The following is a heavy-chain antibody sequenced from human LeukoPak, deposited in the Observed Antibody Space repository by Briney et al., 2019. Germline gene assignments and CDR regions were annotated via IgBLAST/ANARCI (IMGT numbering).Heavy chain of an antibody. V-gene: IGHV3-74*01. CDR2: INRDGSRT. CDR1: GFTFSNHW. D-gene: IGHD5-18*01. J-gene: IGHJ4*02. Sequence: GGSLRLSCAASGFTFSNHWMHWVRQAPGKGLMWVSRINRDGSRTDYADSVKGRFTISRDDAKNALYLQVNSLRAEDTAVYFCARGGSDTAMAHDYWGQGTLVTVSS. CDR3: ARGGSDTAMAHDY.